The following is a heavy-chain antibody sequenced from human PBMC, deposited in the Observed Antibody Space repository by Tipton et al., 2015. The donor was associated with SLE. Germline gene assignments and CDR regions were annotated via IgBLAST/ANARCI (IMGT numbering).Heavy chain of an antibody. D-gene: IGHD3-22*01. Sequence: TLSLTCAVSGGSISSGGYSWSWIRQPPGKGLEWIGYIYFTGSTNYNPSLKSRVTISVDTSKNQFSLKLSSVTAADTAVYYCARGRLNYYDSSGRRSAFDIWGQGTMVTVSS. V-gene: IGHV4-30-2*01. CDR2: IYFTGST. CDR1: GGSISSGGYS. CDR3: ARGRLNYYDSSGRRSAFDI. J-gene: IGHJ3*02.